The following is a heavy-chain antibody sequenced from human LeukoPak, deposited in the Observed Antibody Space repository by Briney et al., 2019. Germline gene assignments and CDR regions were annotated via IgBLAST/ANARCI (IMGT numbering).Heavy chain of an antibody. D-gene: IGHD3-16*01. V-gene: IGHV1-2*02. CDR3: ARAGGGLDY. J-gene: IGHJ4*02. CDR1: GYSFTGYY. CDR2: INPNSGGT. Sequence: ASVKVSCKASGYSFTGYYVHWVRQARGQGLEWMGWINPNSGGTNYAQKFQGRVTMTRDTSISTAYMELSSLTSDDTAVYYCARAGGGLDYWGQGTLVTVSS.